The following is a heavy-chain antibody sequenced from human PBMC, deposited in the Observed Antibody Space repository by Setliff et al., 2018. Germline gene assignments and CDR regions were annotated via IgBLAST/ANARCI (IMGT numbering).Heavy chain of an antibody. CDR3: ARGIGTLDISRYFDY. CDR1: GFSISTSGVG. CDR2: IYWDDDK. J-gene: IGHJ4*02. Sequence: SGPTLVNPTQTLTLTCTFSGFSISTSGVGVGWIRQPPGKALEWLALIYWDDDKRYSPSMRNRLTISRDSAKNSVYLQMNSLRAEDTAVYYCARGIGTLDISRYFDYWGQGTLVTVSS. D-gene: IGHD5-12*01. V-gene: IGHV2-5*02.